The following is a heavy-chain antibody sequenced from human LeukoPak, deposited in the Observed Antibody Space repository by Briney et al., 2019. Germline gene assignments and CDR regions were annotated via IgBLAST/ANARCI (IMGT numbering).Heavy chain of an antibody. J-gene: IGHJ4*02. D-gene: IGHD3-22*01. Sequence: ASVKVSCKASGYTFTSYYMHWVRQAPGQGLEWMGIINPSGGSTSYAQKFQGRVTMTRDMSTSTVYMELSSLRSEDTAVYYCARDRPPAYYYDSSGYYSWGYFDYWGQGTLVTVSS. CDR1: GYTFTSYY. V-gene: IGHV1-46*01. CDR3: ARDRPPAYYYDSSGYYSWGYFDY. CDR2: INPSGGST.